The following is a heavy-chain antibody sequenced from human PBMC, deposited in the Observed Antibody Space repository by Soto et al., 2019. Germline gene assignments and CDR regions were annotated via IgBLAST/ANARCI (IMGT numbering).Heavy chain of an antibody. D-gene: IGHD2-21*02. CDR3: AKDKPPTAILGWFDP. Sequence: EVQLLESGGGLVQPGGSLRLSCAASGFMFSTYAMSWVRQAPGKGLEWVSGISGSGGSKYYADSVKGRFTISRDNSKNTLYLQMNRLRVEDTAVYYCAKDKPPTAILGWFDPWGQGTLVTVSS. CDR1: GFMFSTYA. J-gene: IGHJ5*02. V-gene: IGHV3-23*01. CDR2: ISGSGGSK.